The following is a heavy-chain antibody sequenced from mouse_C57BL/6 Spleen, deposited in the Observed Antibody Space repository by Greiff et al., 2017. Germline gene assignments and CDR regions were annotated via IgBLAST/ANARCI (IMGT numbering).Heavy chain of an antibody. Sequence: QVQLQQSGAELVRPGASVTLSCKASGYTFTDYEMHWVKQTPVHGLEWIGAIDPETGGTAYNQKFKGKAILTADKSSSTAYMELRSLTSEDSAVYYCARDSNYVYFDYWGQGTTLTVSS. V-gene: IGHV1-15*01. J-gene: IGHJ2*01. CDR2: IDPETGGT. CDR3: ARDSNYVYFDY. D-gene: IGHD2-5*01. CDR1: GYTFTDYE.